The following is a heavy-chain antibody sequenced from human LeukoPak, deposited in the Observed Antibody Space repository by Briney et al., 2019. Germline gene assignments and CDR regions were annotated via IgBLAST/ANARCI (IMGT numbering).Heavy chain of an antibody. Sequence: GGSLRLSCTASGFTFGDYTMSWVRQAPGKGLEWVGFIRSKAYGGTTESAASVKGRFTISREDSKSIAYLQMNSLKTEDTAVYYCTRDNDYDSSGYYCFDSWGQGTLVTVSS. CDR3: TRDNDYDSSGYYCFDS. V-gene: IGHV3-49*04. J-gene: IGHJ4*02. CDR1: GFTFGDYT. CDR2: IRSKAYGGTT. D-gene: IGHD3-22*01.